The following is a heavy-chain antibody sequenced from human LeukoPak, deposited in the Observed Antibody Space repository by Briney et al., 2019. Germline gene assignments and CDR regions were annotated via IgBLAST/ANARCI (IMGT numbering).Heavy chain of an antibody. J-gene: IGHJ4*02. D-gene: IGHD2-2*01. CDR3: AKEDCSSTSCYFDY. CDR2: ISSSGSTI. Sequence: GGSLRLSCAASGLTFSSYEMNWVRQAPGKGLEWVSYISSSGSTIYYADSVKGRFTISRDNSKNTLYLQMNSLRAEDTAVYYCAKEDCSSTSCYFDYWGQGTLVTVSS. V-gene: IGHV3-48*03. CDR1: GLTFSSYE.